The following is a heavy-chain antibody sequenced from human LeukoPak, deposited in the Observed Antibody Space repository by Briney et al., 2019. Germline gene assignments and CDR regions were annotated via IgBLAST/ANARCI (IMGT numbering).Heavy chain of an antibody. V-gene: IGHV4-59*06. CDR1: GGSVSSYY. Sequence: SETLSLTCTVSGGSVSSYYLTWIRQHPGKGLECIGFIYHSGSTYYSPSLKSRVAISVDTSKNQFSLKLSSVTAADTAVYYCARADVLTAYYTWPVGSYDYWGQGTLVTVSS. D-gene: IGHD3-9*01. CDR2: IYHSGST. CDR3: ARADVLTAYYTWPVGSYDY. J-gene: IGHJ4*02.